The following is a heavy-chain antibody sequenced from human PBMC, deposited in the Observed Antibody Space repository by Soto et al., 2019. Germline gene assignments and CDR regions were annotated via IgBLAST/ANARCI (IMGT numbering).Heavy chain of an antibody. D-gene: IGHD1-26*01. CDR3: ARGAGATLLGYYFDY. J-gene: IGHJ4*02. CDR1: GFTFSSYA. V-gene: IGHV3-30-3*01. CDR2: ISYDGSNK. Sequence: QVQLVESGGGVVQPGRSLRLSCAASGFTFSSYAMHWVRQAPGKGLEWVAVISYDGSNKYYADSAKGRFTISRDNSKNTLYLQMNSLRAEETAVYYCARGAGATLLGYYFDYWGQGTLVTVSS.